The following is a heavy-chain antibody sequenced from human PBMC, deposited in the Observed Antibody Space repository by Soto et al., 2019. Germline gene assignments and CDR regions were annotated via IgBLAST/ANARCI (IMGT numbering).Heavy chain of an antibody. CDR2: ISGSGGST. CDR3: AKDMEGATDTAMVIFRYGYYYYYGMDV. D-gene: IGHD5-18*01. J-gene: IGHJ6*02. Sequence: PGGSLRLSCAASGFTFSSYAMSWVRQAPGKGLEWVSAISGSGGSTYYADSVKGRFTISRDNSKNTLYLQMNSLRAEDTAVYYCAKDMEGATDTAMVIFRYGYYYYYGMDVWGQGTTVTVSS. V-gene: IGHV3-23*01. CDR1: GFTFSSYA.